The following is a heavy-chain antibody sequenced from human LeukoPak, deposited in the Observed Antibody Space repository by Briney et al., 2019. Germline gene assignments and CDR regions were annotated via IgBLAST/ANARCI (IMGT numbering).Heavy chain of an antibody. Sequence: GGSLRLSCAASGFTFSSYAMSWVRQAPGKGLEWVSAISGSGGSTYYADSVKGRFTISRDNSKNTLYLQMNSLRAEDTAVYYCAKESDFWSGYYCLGFDYWGQGTLVTVSS. V-gene: IGHV3-23*01. CDR1: GFTFSSYA. CDR2: ISGSGGST. CDR3: AKESDFWSGYYCLGFDY. D-gene: IGHD3-3*01. J-gene: IGHJ4*02.